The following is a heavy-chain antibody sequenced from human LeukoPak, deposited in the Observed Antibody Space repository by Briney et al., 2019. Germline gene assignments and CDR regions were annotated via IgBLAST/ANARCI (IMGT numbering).Heavy chain of an antibody. J-gene: IGHJ3*02. CDR2: IYYSGST. V-gene: IGHV4-39*07. Sequence: SETLSLTCTVSGGSISSSSYYWGWIRQPPGKGLEWIGSIYYSGSTYYNPSLKSRVTISVDTSKNQFSLKLSSVTAADTAVYYCARLPLWRRAFDIWGQGTMVTVSS. D-gene: IGHD3-16*01. CDR3: ARLPLWRRAFDI. CDR1: GGSISSSSYY.